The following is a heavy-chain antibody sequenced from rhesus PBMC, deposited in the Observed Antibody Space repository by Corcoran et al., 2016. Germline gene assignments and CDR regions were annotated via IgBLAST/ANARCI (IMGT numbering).Heavy chain of an antibody. D-gene: IGHD4-35*01. V-gene: IGHV4-169*02. J-gene: IGHJ4*01. CDR1: GGSISSSY. CDR2: IYVSGSST. Sequence: QLQLQESGPGLVKPSETLSVTCAVSGGSISSSYWSWIRQAPGKGLEWIGYIYVSGSSTNYNPSLKSRVTLSVDTSKNQLSLKLSSVTTADTAVYYCARDDYGNSDYWGQGVLVTVSS. CDR3: ARDDYGNSDY.